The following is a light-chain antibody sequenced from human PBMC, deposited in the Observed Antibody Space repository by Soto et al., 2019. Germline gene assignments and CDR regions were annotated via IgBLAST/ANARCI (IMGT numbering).Light chain of an antibody. CDR3: QQYGSSRWT. Sequence: EVVLTQSPGTLSLSPGERTTLSCRASQRLSSSYLAWYQQKPGQAPRLLIYAASSRATGIPDRFSGSGSGTDFTLTISRLESEDLAVYYCQQYGSSRWTFGQGTKVEIK. CDR1: QRLSSSY. V-gene: IGKV3-20*01. J-gene: IGKJ1*01. CDR2: AAS.